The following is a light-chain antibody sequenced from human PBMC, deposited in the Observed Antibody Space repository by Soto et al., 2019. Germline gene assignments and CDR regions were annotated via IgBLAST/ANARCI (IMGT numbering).Light chain of an antibody. Sequence: QSALTQPPSASGSPGQSVTISCTGTSSDIGAYNDVSWYQQHPGKAPKLMIYGDGERPSGVPDRFSGSKSGNTVSLTVSGLQAEDEADYFCCSYAGNSYVFGTGTKVTVL. V-gene: IGLV2-8*01. CDR2: GDG. J-gene: IGLJ1*01. CDR1: SSDIGAYND. CDR3: CSYAGNSYV.